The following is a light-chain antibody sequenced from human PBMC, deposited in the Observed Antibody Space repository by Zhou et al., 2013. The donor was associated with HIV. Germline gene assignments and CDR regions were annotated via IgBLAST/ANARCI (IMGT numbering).Light chain of an antibody. CDR2: DAS. Sequence: DIQMTQSPSSLSASVGDRVTISCQASQDISNSLNWYQQKPGEAPKLLIYDASHLQTGVPARFSGSGSGTHFSLTISSLRPEDVGTYYCQQYDDLVTFGPGTKLEIK. CDR1: QDISNS. J-gene: IGKJ3*01. V-gene: IGKV1-33*01. CDR3: QQYDDLVT.